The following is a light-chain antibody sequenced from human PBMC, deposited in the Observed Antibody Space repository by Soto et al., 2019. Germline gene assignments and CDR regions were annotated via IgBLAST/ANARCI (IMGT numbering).Light chain of an antibody. CDR1: SSDVGGYNY. CDR3: SSYTISSTVV. J-gene: IGLJ2*01. V-gene: IGLV2-14*01. CDR2: DVS. Sequence: QSALTQPASVSGSPGQSMTISCTGTSSDVGGYNYVSWYQQHPGKAPKLMIYDVSNRPSGVSNRFSGSKSGNTASLTISGLQAEDVADYYCSSYTISSTVVFGGGTKVTVL.